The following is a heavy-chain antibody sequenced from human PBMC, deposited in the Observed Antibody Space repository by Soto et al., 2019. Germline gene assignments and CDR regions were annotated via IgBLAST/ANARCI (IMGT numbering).Heavy chain of an antibody. J-gene: IGHJ6*02. CDR1: GYSFITYG. Sequence: QVQLVQSGAEVKKPGASVKVSCKASGYSFITYGISWVRQAPGQGLEWMGWISTYNGNTKYAQKLQGRVTMTTDTSDTTGYMELGSLRSEDTAVDYCARDRPTSSMPARDYYYAMDVWGQGTTVTVSS. V-gene: IGHV1-18*01. CDR2: ISTYNGNT. D-gene: IGHD6-6*01. CDR3: ARDRPTSSMPARDYYYAMDV.